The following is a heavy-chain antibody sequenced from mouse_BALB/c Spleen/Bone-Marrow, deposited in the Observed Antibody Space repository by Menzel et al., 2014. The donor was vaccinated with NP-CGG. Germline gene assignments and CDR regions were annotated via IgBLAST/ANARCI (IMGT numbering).Heavy chain of an antibody. CDR3: ARKYGDY. CDR2: IYPGDGET. Sequence: QVQLQQSGAELVRPGSSVKISCKASGYPFSSYWMSWVKQRPGQGLEWIGQIYPGDGETNYNGKFKGNATLTADKSSSTAYMQPISLTSEDSAVYLCARKYGDYWGQGTTLTVSS. D-gene: IGHD2-10*02. CDR1: GYPFSSYW. J-gene: IGHJ2*01. V-gene: IGHV1-80*01.